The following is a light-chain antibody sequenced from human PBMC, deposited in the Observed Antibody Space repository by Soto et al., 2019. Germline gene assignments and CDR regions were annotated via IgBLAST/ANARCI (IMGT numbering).Light chain of an antibody. CDR1: QSISNK. V-gene: IGKV3D-15*01. CDR2: DAS. CDR3: QQYSNWPPVYT. Sequence: EILMTQSPATLSVSPGDRATLSCRASQSISNKVAWYHQKPGQSPRLLIYDASTRATGVPARFSGSGSGTEFTLTISSLQSEDFAVYFCQQYSNWPPVYTFGQGTKLDIK. J-gene: IGKJ2*01.